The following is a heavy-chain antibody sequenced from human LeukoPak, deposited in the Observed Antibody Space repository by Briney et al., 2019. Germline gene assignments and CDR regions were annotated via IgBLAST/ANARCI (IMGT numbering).Heavy chain of an antibody. Sequence: PGGSLRLSCAASGFTFSSYSMNWVRQAPGKGLEWVSYISSSSSTIYYADSVKGRFTISRDNAKNSLYLQMNSLRAEDTAVYYCARDSFIGGLNPTLGYWGQGTLVTVSS. D-gene: IGHD2-15*01. CDR1: GFTFSSYS. CDR2: ISSSSSTI. CDR3: ARDSFIGGLNPTLGY. J-gene: IGHJ4*02. V-gene: IGHV3-48*04.